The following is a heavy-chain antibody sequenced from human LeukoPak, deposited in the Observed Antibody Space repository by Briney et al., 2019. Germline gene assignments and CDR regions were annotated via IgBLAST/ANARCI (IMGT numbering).Heavy chain of an antibody. J-gene: IGHJ6*03. CDR1: GGTFSSYA. D-gene: IGHD2-2*01. Sequence: GASVKVSCKASGGTFSSYAISWVRQAPGQGLEWMGGIIPIFGTANYAQKFQGRVTITADESTSTAYMELSSLRSEDTAVYYCAQGIVVVPAATSLVNYYYYMDVWGKGTTVTISS. CDR2: IIPIFGTA. CDR3: AQGIVVVPAATSLVNYYYYMDV. V-gene: IGHV1-69*13.